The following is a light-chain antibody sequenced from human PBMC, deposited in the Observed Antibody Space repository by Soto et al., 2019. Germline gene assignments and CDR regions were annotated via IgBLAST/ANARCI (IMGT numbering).Light chain of an antibody. CDR1: QSVSRNF. Sequence: EIVLTQSPGTLSLSTGEGATLSCRASQSVSRNFLAWYQQKPGQAPRLLIYAASSRATGISDRFSGSGSETDFTFTIRRLEPEDFAVYYCQQYGSSPFTFGPGTKVDLK. J-gene: IGKJ3*01. V-gene: IGKV3-20*01. CDR3: QQYGSSPFT. CDR2: AAS.